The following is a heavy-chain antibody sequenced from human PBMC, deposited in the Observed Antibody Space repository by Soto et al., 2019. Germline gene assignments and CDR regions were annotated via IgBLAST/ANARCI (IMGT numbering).Heavy chain of an antibody. V-gene: IGHV1-69*01. CDR2: IIPIFGTA. CDR3: ARVLDCSGGSCYSDTPSYYYYGMDV. Sequence: QVQLVQSGAEVKKPGSSVTVSCKASGGTFSSYAISWVRQAPGQGLEWMGGIIPIFGTANYAQKFQGRVTITADESTSTADMELSSLRSEDTAVYYCARVLDCSGGSCYSDTPSYYYYGMDVWGQGTTVTVSS. CDR1: GGTFSSYA. D-gene: IGHD2-15*01. J-gene: IGHJ6*02.